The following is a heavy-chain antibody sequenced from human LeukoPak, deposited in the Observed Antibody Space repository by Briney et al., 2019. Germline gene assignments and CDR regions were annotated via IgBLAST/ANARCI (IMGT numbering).Heavy chain of an antibody. CDR2: INHSGST. V-gene: IGHV4-34*01. CDR3: ASRPSTGPMTTVGY. CDR1: GGSFSGYY. J-gene: IGHJ4*02. D-gene: IGHD4-23*01. Sequence: PSETLSLTCAVYGGSFSGYYWSWIRQPPGKGLEWIGEINHSGSTNYNPSLKSRVTISVDTSKNQFSLKLSSVTAADTAVYYCASRPSTGPMTTVGYWGQGTLVTVSS.